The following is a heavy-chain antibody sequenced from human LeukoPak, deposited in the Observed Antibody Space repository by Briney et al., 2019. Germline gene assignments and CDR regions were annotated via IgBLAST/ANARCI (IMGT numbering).Heavy chain of an antibody. Sequence: GGSLRLSCAASGFTFSSYAMSWVRQAPGKGLEWVSAISGSGGSTYYADSVKGRFTISRDNSKNTLYLQMNSLRAEGTAVYYCAKVFRGVVVTAIPYYFDYWGQGTLVTVSS. D-gene: IGHD2-21*02. CDR2: ISGSGGST. V-gene: IGHV3-23*01. CDR3: AKVFRGVVVTAIPYYFDY. J-gene: IGHJ4*02. CDR1: GFTFSSYA.